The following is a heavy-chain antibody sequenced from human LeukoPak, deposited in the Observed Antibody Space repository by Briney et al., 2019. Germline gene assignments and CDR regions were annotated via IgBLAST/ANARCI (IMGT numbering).Heavy chain of an antibody. CDR3: ARAVVNPPRNNYYYYYMDV. J-gene: IGHJ6*03. V-gene: IGHV7-4-1*02. D-gene: IGHD3-22*01. Sequence: ASVKVSCKASGYSFTSYAMNWVRQAPGQGLEWMGWINTNTGNPTYAQGFTGRFVFSLDTSVSTAYLQISSLKAEDTAVYYCARAVVNPPRNNYYYYYMDVWGKGTTVTVSS. CDR2: INTNTGNP. CDR1: GYSFTSYA.